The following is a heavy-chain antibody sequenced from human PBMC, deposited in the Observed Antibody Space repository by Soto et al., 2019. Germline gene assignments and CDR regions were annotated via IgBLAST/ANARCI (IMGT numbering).Heavy chain of an antibody. J-gene: IGHJ4*02. CDR1: GGTFSSYT. CDR3: ARGGIDGYSFDY. V-gene: IGHV1-69*02. D-gene: IGHD3-10*01. CDR2: VIPILDIA. Sequence: QVQLVHSGAEVKKPGSSVKVSCKASGGTFSSYTISWVRQAPGQGLEWMGRVIPILDIANYAQNFQGRVTITADKSTTTAYMELNSLRSEDTAVYYCARGGIDGYSFDYWGQGTVVTVSS.